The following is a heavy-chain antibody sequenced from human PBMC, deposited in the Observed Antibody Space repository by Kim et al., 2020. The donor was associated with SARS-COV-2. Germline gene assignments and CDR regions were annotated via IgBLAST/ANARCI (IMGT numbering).Heavy chain of an antibody. CDR1: GFTFGDYA. J-gene: IGHJ4*02. V-gene: IGHV3-9*01. Sequence: GGSLRLSCAASGFTFGDYAMTWVRQAPGKGLEWVSGISWNSGRIYEADSVKGRITTSREYAKKSLYLQMNSLRAEDTDLYYCAKDMGGTGGWDFDYLGPGALFTVSS. CDR3: AKDMGGTGGWDFDY. D-gene: IGHD3-10*01. CDR2: ISWNSGRI.